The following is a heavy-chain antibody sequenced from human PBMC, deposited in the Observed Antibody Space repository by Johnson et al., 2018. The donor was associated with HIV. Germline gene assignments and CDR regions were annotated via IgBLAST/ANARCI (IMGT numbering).Heavy chain of an antibody. CDR1: GFTFSSHG. CDR3: ARIGLPYYYGSGSYSHDAFDI. D-gene: IGHD3-10*01. CDR2: IRYDGSNK. Sequence: VQLVESGGGVVQPGGSLRLSCAASGFTFSSHGMHWVRQAPGKGLEWVAFIRYDGSNKYYADSVKGRFTISRDNSKNTLYLQMNSLRAEDTAVYYCARIGLPYYYGSGSYSHDAFDIWGQGTMVTVSS. J-gene: IGHJ3*02. V-gene: IGHV3-30*02.